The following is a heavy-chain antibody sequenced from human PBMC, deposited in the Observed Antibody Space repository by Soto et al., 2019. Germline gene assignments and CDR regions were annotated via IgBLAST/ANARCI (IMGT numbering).Heavy chain of an antibody. J-gene: IGHJ6*02. V-gene: IGHV3-30*18. CDR2: ISYDGSNK. Sequence: QVQLVESGGGVVQPGTSLRLSCAASGFTFSGYGVHWVRQAPGKGLEWVATISYDGSNKYYADSVKGRFTISRDNSKNTLYLQMNSLRAEDTAVYYCAKDVVVGATTGLGDYYYYYGMDVWGQGTTVTVSS. D-gene: IGHD1-26*01. CDR1: GFTFSGYG. CDR3: AKDVVVGATTGLGDYYYYYGMDV.